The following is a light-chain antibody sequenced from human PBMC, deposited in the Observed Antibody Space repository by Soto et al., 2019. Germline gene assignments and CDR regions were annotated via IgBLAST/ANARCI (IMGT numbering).Light chain of an antibody. CDR3: SSYTIGSTYV. V-gene: IGLV2-14*01. CDR1: SSDVGTYDD. J-gene: IGLJ1*01. Sequence: QSVLTQPGSVSASPGQSITISCTGTSSDVGTYDDVSWYRQHPGKAPRLLIYEVTNRPSGVSNRFSGSKSGDTASLTISGLQAEDEGDYYCSSYTIGSTYVFGSGTKVTVL. CDR2: EVT.